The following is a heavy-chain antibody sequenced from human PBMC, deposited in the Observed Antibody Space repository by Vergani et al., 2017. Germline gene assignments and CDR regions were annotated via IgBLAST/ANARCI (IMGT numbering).Heavy chain of an antibody. Sequence: QVQLQESGPGLVKSSETLSLTCAVYGGSFSGYYWSWIRQPPGKGLEWIGEINHSGSTNYNPSLKSRVTISVDTSKNQFSLKLSSVTAADTAVYYCARKRGVERYYYYMDVWGKGTTVTVSS. V-gene: IGHV4-34*01. CDR1: GGSFSGYY. CDR2: INHSGST. J-gene: IGHJ6*03. CDR3: ARKRGVERYYYYMDV.